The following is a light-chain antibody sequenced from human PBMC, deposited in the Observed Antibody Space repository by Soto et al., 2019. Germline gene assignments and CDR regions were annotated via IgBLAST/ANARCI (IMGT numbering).Light chain of an antibody. CDR2: DAF. J-gene: IGKJ1*01. CDR3: QQYNSWT. Sequence: DIQMTQSPSTLSASVGDRVTITCRASQSINNWLAWYQQKPGKAPKLLIFDAFSLESGVPFRFSGSGFGTEFTLTISSLQPDDFATYYCQQYNSWTFGQGTKVEIK. CDR1: QSINNW. V-gene: IGKV1-5*01.